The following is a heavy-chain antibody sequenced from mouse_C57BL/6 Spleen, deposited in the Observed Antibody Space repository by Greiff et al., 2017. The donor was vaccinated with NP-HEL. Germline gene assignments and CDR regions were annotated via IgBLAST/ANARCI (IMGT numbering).Heavy chain of an antibody. Sequence: EVQLVESGGDLVKPGGSLKLSCAASGFTFSSYGMSWVRQTPDKRLEWVATISSGGSYTYYPDSVKGRFTISRDNAKNTLYLQMSSLKSEDTAMYYCASHDYDWGQGTSVTVSS. J-gene: IGHJ4*01. CDR1: GFTFSSYG. D-gene: IGHD2-4*01. CDR2: ISSGGSYT. V-gene: IGHV5-6*01. CDR3: ASHDYD.